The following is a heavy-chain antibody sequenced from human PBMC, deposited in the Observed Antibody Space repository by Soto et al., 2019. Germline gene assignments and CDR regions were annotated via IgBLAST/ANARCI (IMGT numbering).Heavy chain of an antibody. D-gene: IGHD2-2*01. CDR3: ARVGAYCVSTSCHDY. V-gene: IGHV1-18*01. Sequence: QDQLVQSGAEVKKPGASVKVSCKATGYTFTNYGISWVRQAPGQGLERMGWISAYNGNTDYAQKLQGRVTMTTDTSTSTAYMELRSLRSDDTAVYYCARVGAYCVSTSCHDYWGQGTLVTVSS. CDR2: ISAYNGNT. CDR1: GYTFTNYG. J-gene: IGHJ4*02.